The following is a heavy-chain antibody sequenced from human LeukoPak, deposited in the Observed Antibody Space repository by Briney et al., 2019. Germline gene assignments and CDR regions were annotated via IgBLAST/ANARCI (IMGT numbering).Heavy chain of an antibody. CDR1: GYSISSGYY. V-gene: IGHV4-38-2*02. D-gene: IGHD3-22*01. CDR2: IHHSGST. Sequence: SETLSLTCTVSGYSISSGYYWGWIRQPPGKGLEWIGNIHHSGSTYYNPSLKSRVTISVDTSKNQFSLKLSSVTAADTAVYYCARTWYYDSSGYSYFDYWGQGTLVTVSS. J-gene: IGHJ4*02. CDR3: ARTWYYDSSGYSYFDY.